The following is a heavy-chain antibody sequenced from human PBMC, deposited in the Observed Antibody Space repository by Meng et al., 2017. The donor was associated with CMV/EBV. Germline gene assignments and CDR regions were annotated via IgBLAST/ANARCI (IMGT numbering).Heavy chain of an antibody. J-gene: IGHJ4*02. D-gene: IGHD3-3*01. Sequence: GESLKISCAASGFTFRNYAMHWVRQAPGKGLQHVSAISSNGSNTYYADSVKGRFTISRDNSKNTLYLQMGSLRAEDMAVYYCARGRSGDGVHFDYWGQGTLVTVSS. CDR3: ARGRSGDGVHFDY. CDR2: ISSNGSNT. CDR1: GFTFRNYA. V-gene: IGHV3-64*02.